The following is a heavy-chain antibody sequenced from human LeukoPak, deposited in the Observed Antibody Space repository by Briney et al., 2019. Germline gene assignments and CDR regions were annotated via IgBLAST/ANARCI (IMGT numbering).Heavy chain of an antibody. V-gene: IGHV3-73*01. CDR3: TRLQTTIFDY. Sequence: GGSLRLSCAASGFTFSGSAMHWVRQASGKGLEWVGRIRSKPNNYATAYAASVQGRFTISRDDSKNTAYLQMNSLKPEDTAVYYCTRLQTTIFDYLGQGTLVTVSS. CDR2: IRSKPNNYAT. CDR1: GFTFSGSA. D-gene: IGHD5-24*01. J-gene: IGHJ4*02.